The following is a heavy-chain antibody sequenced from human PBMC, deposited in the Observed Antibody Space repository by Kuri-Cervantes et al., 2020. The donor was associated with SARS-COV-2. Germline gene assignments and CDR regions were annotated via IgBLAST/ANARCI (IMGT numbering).Heavy chain of an antibody. CDR1: GFTFDDYA. Sequence: SLKISCAASGFTFDDYAMHWVRQAPGKGLEWVSGISWNSGSIGYADSVKGRFTISRDNSKNTLYLQMNSLRAEDTAVYYCATTMHELWEYYMDVWGKGTTVTDSS. D-gene: IGHD4-11*01. CDR3: ATTMHELWEYYMDV. V-gene: IGHV3-9*01. CDR2: ISWNSGSI. J-gene: IGHJ6*03.